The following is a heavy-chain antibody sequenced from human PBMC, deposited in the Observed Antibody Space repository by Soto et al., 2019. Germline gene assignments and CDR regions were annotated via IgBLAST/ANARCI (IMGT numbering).Heavy chain of an antibody. J-gene: IGHJ3*02. CDR1: GYTFTSYG. CDR3: ARDGEVSGTGTFDI. CDR2: ITAYNGNT. Sequence: SVKVSCKASGYTFTSYGISWVRQAPGQGLEWMGWITAYNGNTNFAQKLQGRVIMTTDTSTSTAYMELRSLRSDDTAVYYCARDGEVSGTGTFDIWGQGTMVTVSS. V-gene: IGHV1-18*04. D-gene: IGHD6-19*01.